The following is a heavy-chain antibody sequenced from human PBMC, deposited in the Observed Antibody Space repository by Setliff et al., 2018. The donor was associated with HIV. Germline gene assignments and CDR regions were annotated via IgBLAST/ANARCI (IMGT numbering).Heavy chain of an antibody. V-gene: IGHV5-51*01. CDR2: IYPGDSDS. J-gene: IGHJ4*02. Sequence: GESLQISCHLSGYSFVDFWIGWVRQMPGKGLEWVGFIYPGDSDSRYSPSFRGQVTISADKSTTTAYLDWASLKASDTAMYYCVRYIGAAAGYIDHWGQGTLVTVSS. CDR3: VRYIGAAAGYIDH. CDR1: GYSFVDFW. D-gene: IGHD6-25*01.